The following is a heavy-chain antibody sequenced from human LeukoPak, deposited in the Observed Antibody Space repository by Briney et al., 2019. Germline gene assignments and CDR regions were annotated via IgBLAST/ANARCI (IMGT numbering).Heavy chain of an antibody. Sequence: SQTLSLTCAISGDSVSSNSAALNWIRQSPSRGLEWLGRTYYRSKWYNDYAVSVKSRITINPDTSKNQFSLQLNSVTPEDTAVYYCARDLAAAGGYGDAFDIWGQGTMVSVSS. CDR1: GDSVSSNSAA. CDR3: ARDLAAAGGYGDAFDI. J-gene: IGHJ3*02. CDR2: TYYRSKWYN. D-gene: IGHD6-25*01. V-gene: IGHV6-1*01.